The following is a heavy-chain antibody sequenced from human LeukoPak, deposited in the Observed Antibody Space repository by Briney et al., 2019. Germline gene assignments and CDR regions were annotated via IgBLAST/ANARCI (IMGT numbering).Heavy chain of an antibody. CDR3: ARGGNSSGWYFDY. V-gene: IGHV3-53*04. CDR2: IYSGGST. D-gene: IGHD6-19*01. Sequence: GSLRLSCAASGFTVSSNYMSWVRQAPGKGLEWVSVIYSGGSTYYADSVKGRFTISRHNSKNTLYLQMNSLRAEDTAVYYCARGGNSSGWYFDYWGQGTLVTVSS. CDR1: GFTVSSNY. J-gene: IGHJ4*02.